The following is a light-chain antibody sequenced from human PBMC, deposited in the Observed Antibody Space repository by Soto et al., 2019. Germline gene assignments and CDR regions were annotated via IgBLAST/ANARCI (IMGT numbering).Light chain of an antibody. CDR2: GTS. J-gene: IGKJ1*01. Sequence: VLSQSPGRLSLSPGERATLSCRAGQSVPSTYFAWYQQKSGQPPRLLISGTSNRATGIPDRFSGSGSGTDFTPPISRLEPEDFAVYYCQQYGSSPPLTFGQGTKVDIK. CDR1: QSVPSTY. CDR3: QQYGSSPPLT. V-gene: IGKV3-20*01.